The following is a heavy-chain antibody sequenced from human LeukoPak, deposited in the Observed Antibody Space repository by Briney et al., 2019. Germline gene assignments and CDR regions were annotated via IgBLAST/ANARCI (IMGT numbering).Heavy chain of an antibody. Sequence: GGSLRLSCAASGFTFSSYVMSWVRQAPGKGLEWVSAISGSGGTTYYADSVKGRFSISRDNSKNTLYLQMNSLRAEDTALYYCAKTMVRGVIIPFDSGGQETLATVSS. J-gene: IGHJ4*02. CDR1: GFTFSSYV. CDR2: ISGSGGTT. V-gene: IGHV3-23*01. CDR3: AKTMVRGVIIPFDS. D-gene: IGHD3-10*01.